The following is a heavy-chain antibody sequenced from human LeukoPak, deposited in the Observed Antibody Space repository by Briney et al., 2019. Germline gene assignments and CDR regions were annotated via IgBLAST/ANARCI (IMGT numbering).Heavy chain of an antibody. J-gene: IGHJ4*02. D-gene: IGHD3-3*01. Sequence: PGGSLRLSCAASGFTFSSYAMSWVRQAPGKGLEWVSAISGSGGSTYYADSVKGRFTISRDNSKNTLYLQMNSLRAEDTAVYYCAKDLRFLEWLLRSAWAYWGQGTLVTVSS. CDR1: GFTFSSYA. CDR3: AKDLRFLEWLLRSAWAY. V-gene: IGHV3-23*01. CDR2: ISGSGGST.